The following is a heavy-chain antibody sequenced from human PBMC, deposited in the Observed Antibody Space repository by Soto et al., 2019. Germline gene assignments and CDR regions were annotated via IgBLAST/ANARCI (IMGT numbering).Heavy chain of an antibody. J-gene: IGHJ5*02. V-gene: IGHV1-69*06. CDR1: GGTFSSYA. D-gene: IGHD2-8*01. CDR2: IIPIFGTA. CDR3: ARSGHCTNGVCYTQYNWFDP. Sequence: QVQLVQSGAEVKKPGSSVKVSCKASGGTFSSYAISWVRQAPGQGLEWMGGIIPIFGTANYAQKFQGRVTITADKSTSTAYMELSSLRSEDTAVYYCARSGHCTNGVCYTQYNWFDPGGQGTLVTVSS.